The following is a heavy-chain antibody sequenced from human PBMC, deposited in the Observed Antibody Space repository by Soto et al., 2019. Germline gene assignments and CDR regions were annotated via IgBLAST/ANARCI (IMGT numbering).Heavy chain of an antibody. CDR1: GFTFSSYS. Sequence: GGSLRLSCAASGFTFSSYSMNWVRQAPGKGLEWVSYISSSSSTIYYADSVKGRFTISRDNAKNSLYLQMNSLRAEDTAVYYCARGKGSGSYYNGPYYYYYGMDVWGQGTTVTVSS. V-gene: IGHV3-48*01. D-gene: IGHD3-10*01. J-gene: IGHJ6*02. CDR2: ISSSSSTI. CDR3: ARGKGSGSYYNGPYYYYYGMDV.